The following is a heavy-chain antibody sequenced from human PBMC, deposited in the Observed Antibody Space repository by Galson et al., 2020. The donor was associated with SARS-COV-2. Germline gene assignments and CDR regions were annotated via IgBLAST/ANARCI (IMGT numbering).Heavy chain of an antibody. CDR1: GFTFSNAW. V-gene: IGHV3-15*01. J-gene: IGHJ6*02. Sequence: GGSLRLSCAASGFTFSNAWMSWVRQAPGKGLEWVGRIKSKTDGGTTDYAAPVKGRFTISRDDSKNTQYLQMNSLKTEDTAVDYCTAITWAEYYVSSGYSVVWGQGTTVTVSS. CDR2: IKSKTDGGTT. D-gene: IGHD3-22*01. CDR3: TAITWAEYYVSSGYSVV.